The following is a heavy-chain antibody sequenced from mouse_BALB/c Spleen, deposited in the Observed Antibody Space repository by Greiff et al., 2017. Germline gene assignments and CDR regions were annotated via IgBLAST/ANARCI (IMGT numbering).Heavy chain of an antibody. D-gene: IGHD2-1*01. Sequence: DVQLQESGPSLVKPSQTLSLTCSVTGDSITSGYWNWIRKFPGNKLEYMGYISYSGSTYYNPSLKSRISITRDTSKNQYYLQLNSVTTEDTATYYCARGGYGNYEGFADWGQGTLVTVSA. V-gene: IGHV3-8*02. CDR1: GDSITSGY. J-gene: IGHJ3*01. CDR2: ISYSGST. CDR3: ARGGYGNYEGFAD.